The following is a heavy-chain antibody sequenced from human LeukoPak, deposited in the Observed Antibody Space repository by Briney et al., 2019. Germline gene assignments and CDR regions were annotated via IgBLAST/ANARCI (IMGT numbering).Heavy chain of an antibody. CDR1: GGSISSSSYY. V-gene: IGHV4-39*01. J-gene: IGHJ4*02. D-gene: IGHD3-10*01. CDR3: ARSSYGAGSKPYWVDY. Sequence: PSETLSLTCTVSGGSISSSSYYWAWIRQPPGKGLEYIGSYSGSTYYNPSLKSRVTISVDTSKKQFSLKLSSVTAADTAVYYCARSSYGAGSKPYWVDYWGQGTLVTVSS. CDR2: YSGST.